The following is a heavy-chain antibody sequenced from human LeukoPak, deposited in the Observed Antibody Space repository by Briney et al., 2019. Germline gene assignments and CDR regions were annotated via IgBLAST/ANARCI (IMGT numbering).Heavy chain of an antibody. CDR3: ARHLTTSSYRGSDSAI. D-gene: IGHD5-12*01. V-gene: IGHV1-2*02. CDR2: IKSNSGGT. J-gene: IGHJ4*02. CDR1: GYTFTDYY. Sequence: GSSVKGSCKASGYTFTDYYIHWVRQAPGQGLEWMGWIKSNSGGTNYAQTFQGRVTITADKSTSTAYMELSSLRSEDTAVYYCARHLTTSSYRGSDSAIWGQGTLVTVSS.